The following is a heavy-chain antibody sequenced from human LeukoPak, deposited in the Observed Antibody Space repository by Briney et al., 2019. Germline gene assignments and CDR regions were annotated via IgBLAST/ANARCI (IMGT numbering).Heavy chain of an antibody. J-gene: IGHJ5*02. CDR2: INPSGGST. Sequence: ASVKVSCKASGYTFTGYYMHWVRQAPGQGLEWMGIINPSGGSTSYAQKFQGRVTMTRDTSTSTVYMELSSLRSEDTAVYYCARDRTVTTGFDPWGQGTLVTVSS. D-gene: IGHD4-17*01. CDR3: ARDRTVTTGFDP. CDR1: GYTFTGYY. V-gene: IGHV1-46*01.